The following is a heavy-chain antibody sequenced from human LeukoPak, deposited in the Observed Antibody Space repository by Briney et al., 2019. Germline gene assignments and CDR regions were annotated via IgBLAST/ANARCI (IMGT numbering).Heavy chain of an antibody. V-gene: IGHV3-74*01. CDR3: ARGPNSNWSELDF. CDR1: GFSFSGHW. CDR2: ISPTGSTT. D-gene: IGHD6-6*01. Sequence: GGSLRLSCTASGFSFSGHWMHWARQLPGKGLLWVSRISPTGSTTSYADSVKGRFTVSRDNAKNTLYLQVNNLRAEDTAVYYCARGPNSNWSELDFWGQGTLLTVSS. J-gene: IGHJ4*02.